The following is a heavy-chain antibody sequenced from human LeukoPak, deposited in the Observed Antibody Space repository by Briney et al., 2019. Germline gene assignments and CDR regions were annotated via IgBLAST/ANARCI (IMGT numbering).Heavy chain of an antibody. CDR1: GFSFNKFW. J-gene: IGHJ6*02. Sequence: GGSLRLSCVDSGFSFNKFWMSWVRQAPGKGLEWVSVIHSGGGTYYADSVKGRFTISRDNSKNTVYLQMNSLRAEDTAVYYCARDRGSGYYGSGHQDYYYYGMDVWGQGTTVTVSS. V-gene: IGHV3-53*01. D-gene: IGHD3-10*01. CDR2: IHSGGGT. CDR3: ARDRGSGYYGSGHQDYYYYGMDV.